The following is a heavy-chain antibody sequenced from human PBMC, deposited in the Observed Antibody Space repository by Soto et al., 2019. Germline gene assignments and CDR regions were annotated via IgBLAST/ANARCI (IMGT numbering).Heavy chain of an antibody. V-gene: IGHV1-18*01. D-gene: IGHD3-3*01. J-gene: IGHJ5*02. CDR3: AREESNYDFWSGYYNPNWFDP. Sequence: QVQLVQSGAEVKKPGASVKVSCKASGYTFTSYGISWVRQAPGQGLEWMGWISAYNGNTNYAQKLQGRVTMPTDTSTSTAYMELRSLRSDDTAVYYCAREESNYDFWSGYYNPNWFDPWGQGTLVTVSS. CDR2: ISAYNGNT. CDR1: GYTFTSYG.